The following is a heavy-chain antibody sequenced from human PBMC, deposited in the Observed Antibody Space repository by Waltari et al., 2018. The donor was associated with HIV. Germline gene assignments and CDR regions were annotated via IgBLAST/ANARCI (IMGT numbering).Heavy chain of an antibody. J-gene: IGHJ6*02. D-gene: IGHD4-17*01. CDR2: IYRGGDT. CDR1: GIAVANNY. Sequence: EVQLVETGGDVIRPGGSLRLSCATSGIAVANNYLTRVRQAPGKGLEWVSVIYRGGDTKYADSVKGRFLISRDNSKNTVFLQLNRLRVEDTAVYYCSGPDGDQGTSVTYYGMGVWGQGTTVIVSS. CDR3: SGPDGDQGTSVTYYGMGV. V-gene: IGHV3-53*02.